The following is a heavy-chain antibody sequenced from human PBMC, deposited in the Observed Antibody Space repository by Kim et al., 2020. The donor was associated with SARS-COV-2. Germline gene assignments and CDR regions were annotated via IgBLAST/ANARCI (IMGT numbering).Heavy chain of an antibody. J-gene: IGHJ4*02. Sequence: ASVKVSCTASGYTFTGYFIHWMRQAPGQGLEWIGWINPNSGGTSSAQSFQGRVTLTRDTSISTVYMELSSLSSYDTAVYYCARGPSTGDFDYWGQGTLVTVSS. D-gene: IGHD7-27*01. CDR2: INPNSGGT. CDR1: GYTFTGYF. V-gene: IGHV1-2*02. CDR3: ARGPSTGDFDY.